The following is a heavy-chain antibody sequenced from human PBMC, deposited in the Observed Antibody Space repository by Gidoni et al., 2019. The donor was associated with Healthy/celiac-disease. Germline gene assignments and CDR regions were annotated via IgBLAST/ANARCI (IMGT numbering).Heavy chain of an antibody. V-gene: IGHV4-39*01. D-gene: IGHD4-17*01. CDR3: ARSGDYVNWFDP. Sequence: QLQLQESGPGLVKPSETLSLTCTVSGCSISSSSYYWGWIRQPPGKGLEWIGSIYYSGSTYYNPSLKSRVTISVDTSKNQFSLKLSSVTAADTAVYYCARSGDYVNWFDPWGQGTLVTVSS. CDR2: IYYSGST. J-gene: IGHJ5*02. CDR1: GCSISSSSYY.